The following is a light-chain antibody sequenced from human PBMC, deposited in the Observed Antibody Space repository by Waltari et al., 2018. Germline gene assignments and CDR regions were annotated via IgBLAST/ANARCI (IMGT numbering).Light chain of an antibody. V-gene: IGKV3-11*01. CDR3: QQRSVRRA. CDR1: QSLSNY. CDR2: DAS. J-gene: IGKJ4*01. Sequence: EIVLTQSPATLSLSPGERATLSCRASQSLSNYLAWYQQESGPAPRLLIYDASSRATGVPARFSGSGSGTDFTLTISSLEPEDSAVYYCQQRSVRRAFGGGTKVEIK.